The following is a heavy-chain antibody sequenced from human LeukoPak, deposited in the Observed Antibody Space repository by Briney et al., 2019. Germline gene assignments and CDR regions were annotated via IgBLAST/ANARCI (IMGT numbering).Heavy chain of an antibody. V-gene: IGHV1-18*01. Sequence: GSVKVSCKASGYTFTSYSISWVRQAPGQGLEWMGCISAYNGNTNYGQKLQGRVTMTTDTNTSTAYMELRSLRSDDTAVYYCARDGDDILTGGYYYYMDVGGKGNTVTVSS. CDR2: ISAYNGNT. J-gene: IGHJ6*03. D-gene: IGHD3-9*01. CDR3: ARDGDDILTGGYYYYMDV. CDR1: GYTFTSYS.